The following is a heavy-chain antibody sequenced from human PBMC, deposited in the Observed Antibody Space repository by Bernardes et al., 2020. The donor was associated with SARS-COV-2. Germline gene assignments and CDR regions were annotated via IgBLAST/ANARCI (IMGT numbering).Heavy chain of an antibody. CDR3: TRDLNFVFFDY. V-gene: IGHV3-74*01. J-gene: IGHJ4*02. CDR1: GFAFGSYV. D-gene: IGHD1-1*01. CDR2: INHDGTMT. Sequence: GGSLRLSCAASGFAFGSYVMHWVRQAPGKGLVWVSRINHDGTMTNYADFVKGRFTVSRDNAKNTLDLQMNSLTVEDTAVYYCTRDLNFVFFDYWGQGSLVTVSS.